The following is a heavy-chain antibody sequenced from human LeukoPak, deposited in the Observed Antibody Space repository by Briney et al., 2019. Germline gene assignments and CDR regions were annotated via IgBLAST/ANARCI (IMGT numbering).Heavy chain of an antibody. CDR1: GGSVTIGGYH. J-gene: IGHJ6*02. Sequence: SSENLSLTCTVSGGSVTIGGYHWSWIRQPPGKGLEWIGHIYYTGRISYNPSLNSRVTMSIDTSKKQFSLKLNPVSAADTAVYHCARAGGYSGMDVWGQGTTVTVSS. V-gene: IGHV4-61*08. CDR2: IYYTGRI. CDR3: ARAGGYSGMDV. D-gene: IGHD5-12*01.